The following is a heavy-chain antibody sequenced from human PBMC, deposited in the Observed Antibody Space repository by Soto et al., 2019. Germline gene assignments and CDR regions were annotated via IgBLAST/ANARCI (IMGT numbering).Heavy chain of an antibody. CDR3: AKRFNTPAAMKSPFDY. V-gene: IGHV3-23*04. Sequence: EVQLVESGGGLLQPGGSLRVSCAASRFTFSSYAMNWVRQARGKGLEWVSTISDNGGSTYYADSVKGRFTISRDNSKNTLYLQMNSLRSDDTAVYYCAKRFNTPAAMKSPFDYWGQGTLVPVSS. D-gene: IGHD2-2*01. CDR1: RFTFSSYA. J-gene: IGHJ4*02. CDR2: ISDNGGST.